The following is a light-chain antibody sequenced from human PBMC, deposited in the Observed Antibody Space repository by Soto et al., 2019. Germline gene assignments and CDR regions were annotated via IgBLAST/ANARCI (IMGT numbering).Light chain of an antibody. CDR3: ATWDDRLNGYV. V-gene: IGLV1-47*01. CDR1: SSNIGSNY. Sequence: QSVLTQPPSASGTPGQRVTISCSGSSSNIGSNYVYWYQQLPGTAPKLLIYRNNQRPSGVPDRFSGSKSGTSASLAISGLQSEDEADYYCATWDDRLNGYVFGSGTKVTVL. J-gene: IGLJ1*01. CDR2: RNN.